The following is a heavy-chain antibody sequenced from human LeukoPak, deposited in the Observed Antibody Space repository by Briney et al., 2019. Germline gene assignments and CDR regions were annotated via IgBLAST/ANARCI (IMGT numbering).Heavy chain of an antibody. CDR3: ARAPGALSGIDY. Sequence: GGSLRLSCAASGFTVSSNYMSWVRQAPGKGLEWVSVIYSGGSTYYADSVKGRFTISRDNSKNTLYLQMNILRAEDTAVYYCARAPGALSGIDYWGQGTLVTVSS. J-gene: IGHJ4*02. D-gene: IGHD1-14*01. CDR1: GFTVSSNY. V-gene: IGHV3-53*01. CDR2: IYSGGST.